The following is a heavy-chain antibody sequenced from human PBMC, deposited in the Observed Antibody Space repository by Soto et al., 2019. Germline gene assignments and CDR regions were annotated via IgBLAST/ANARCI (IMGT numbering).Heavy chain of an antibody. J-gene: IGHJ4*02. Sequence: QVHLVQSGPEVKRPGASVQVSCKTSGYTFTDYYLHWVRQAPGQGLEWMGWVNSKSGGTNYAQKVQGRVSMTRDTPLNTAYMGLNSLSSDDTAVYYCAREPSPTGYSGKWFDFDYWGLGTLVTVSS. V-gene: IGHV1-2*02. CDR3: AREPSPTGYSGKWFDFDY. CDR1: GYTFTDYY. D-gene: IGHD1-26*01. CDR2: VNSKSGGT.